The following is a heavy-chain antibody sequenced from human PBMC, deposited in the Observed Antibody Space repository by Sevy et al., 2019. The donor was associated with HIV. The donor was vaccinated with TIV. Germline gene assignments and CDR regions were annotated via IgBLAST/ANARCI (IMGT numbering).Heavy chain of an antibody. CDR2: IYYNGHT. CDR1: GGSITSLY. J-gene: IGHJ4*02. Sequence: SETLSLTCTVSGGSITSLYWNWIRQPPGKGLEWIANIYYNGHTNYNPPLKSRVTLSLDTSKNQFFLRLSSVTAADTAMYYCAGENAWGRGYSWGQGTLVTVSS. CDR3: AGENAWGRGYS. D-gene: IGHD1-26*01. V-gene: IGHV4-59*08.